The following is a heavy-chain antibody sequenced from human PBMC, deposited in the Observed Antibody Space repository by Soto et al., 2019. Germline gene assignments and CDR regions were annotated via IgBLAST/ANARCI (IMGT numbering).Heavy chain of an antibody. CDR2: IKYDGSNT. D-gene: IGHD3-10*01. V-gene: IGHV3-30*03. Sequence: GGSLRLSCAASGFTFSSYAMHWVRQAPGKGLEWVAGIKYDGSNTGYADSAKGRFTISRDNAKNSLYLQMNSLRAEDTALYYCASHFGSGEYYYYGMDVWGQGTTVTVSS. J-gene: IGHJ6*02. CDR3: ASHFGSGEYYYYGMDV. CDR1: GFTFSSYA.